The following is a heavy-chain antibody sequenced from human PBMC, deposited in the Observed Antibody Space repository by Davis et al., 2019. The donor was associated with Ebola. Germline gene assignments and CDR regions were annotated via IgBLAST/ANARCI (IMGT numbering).Heavy chain of an antibody. CDR3: ARRYCSSTSCPNWFDP. CDR1: GYSSTSYW. Sequence: GESLKISCPGSGYSSTSYWIGWVRQLPGKGLEWMGIISPGDSDTRYSPSFQGQVTISADKSISTAYLQWSSLKASDTAMYYCARRYCSSTSCPNWFDPWGQGTLVTVSS. V-gene: IGHV5-51*01. J-gene: IGHJ5*02. CDR2: ISPGDSDT. D-gene: IGHD2-2*01.